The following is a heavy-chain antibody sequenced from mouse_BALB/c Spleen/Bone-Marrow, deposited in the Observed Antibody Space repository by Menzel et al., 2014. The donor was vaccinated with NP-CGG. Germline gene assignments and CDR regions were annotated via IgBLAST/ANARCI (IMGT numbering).Heavy chain of an antibody. Sequence: KDSCKASGYAFTNYWIEWIKQRPGQGLEWIGVINPGSGGINYNEKFKGKATLTADKSSSTAYMQLSSLTSDDSAVYFCARELVRGMDYWGQGTSVTVSS. CDR3: ARELVRGMDY. CDR1: GYAFTNYW. CDR2: INPGSGGI. J-gene: IGHJ4*01. V-gene: IGHV1-54*01. D-gene: IGHD1-1*01.